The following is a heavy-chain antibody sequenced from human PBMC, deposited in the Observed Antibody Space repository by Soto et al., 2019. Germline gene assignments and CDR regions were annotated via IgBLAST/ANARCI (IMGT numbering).Heavy chain of an antibody. CDR1: GYTFTSYA. CDR3: ARGPLVVLNYFES. CDR2: INAGNGNT. J-gene: IGHJ4*02. Sequence: GASVKVSCKASGYTFTSYAMHWVRQAPGQRLEWMGWINAGNGNTKYSQKFQGRVTITRDTSASTAYMELSSLRSEDTAMYFCARGPLVVLNYFESWGQGTLVTVSS. V-gene: IGHV1-3*01.